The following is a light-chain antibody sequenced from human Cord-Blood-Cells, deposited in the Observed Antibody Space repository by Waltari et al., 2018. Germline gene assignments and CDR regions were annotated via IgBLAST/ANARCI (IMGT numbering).Light chain of an antibody. V-gene: IGLV2-14*01. CDR1: SSDVGGYNY. J-gene: IGLJ3*02. CDR2: DVR. CDR3: SSYTSSSTWV. Sequence: QSALTKPASGSGSPGQSITISCPGTSSDVGGYNYVSWYQQHPGKAPQLKIYDVRKRPSGLSNRFSGSKSGNTASLTISGLQAEDEADYYCSSYTSSSTWVFGGGTKLTVL.